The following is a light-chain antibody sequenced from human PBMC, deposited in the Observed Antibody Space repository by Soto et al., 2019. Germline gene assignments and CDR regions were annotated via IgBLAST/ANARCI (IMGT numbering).Light chain of an antibody. J-gene: IGKJ2*01. CDR1: QSISTN. V-gene: IGKV1-5*03. CDR3: QQYNGCAPFT. CDR2: RAS. Sequence: EIQMTQSPSTLSVSLGDRVTITCRASQSISTNLAWYQQKPGKAPRLLIYRASTLDVGVPSRFSGSGSGTEFTLTISSLQSDDFAVYYCQQYNGCAPFTFGHGTRVE.